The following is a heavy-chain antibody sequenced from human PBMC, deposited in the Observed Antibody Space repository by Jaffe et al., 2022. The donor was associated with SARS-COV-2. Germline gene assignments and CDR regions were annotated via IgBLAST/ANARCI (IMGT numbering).Heavy chain of an antibody. D-gene: IGHD6-19*01. CDR1: GFTFSSYS. V-gene: IGHV3-21*01. CDR2: ISSSSSYI. CDR3: AREVPSEIAVAEKGVGWFDP. J-gene: IGHJ5*02. Sequence: EVQLVESGGGLVKPGGSLRLSCAASGFTFSSYSMNWVRQAPGKGLEWVSSISSSSSYIYYADSVKGRFTISRDNAKNSLYLQMNSLRAEDTAVYYCAREVPSEIAVAEKGVGWFDPWGQGTLVTVSS.